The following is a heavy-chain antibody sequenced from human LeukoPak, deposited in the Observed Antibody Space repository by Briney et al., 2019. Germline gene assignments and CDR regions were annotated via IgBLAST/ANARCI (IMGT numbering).Heavy chain of an antibody. Sequence: GASVKVSCKASGYTFTSYGISWVRQAPGQGLEWRGWISAYNGNTNYAQKLQGRVTMTTDTSTSTAYMELRSLRSDDTAVYYCARVWGISPGIAVAGTFRYYFDYWGQGTLVTVSS. CDR1: GYTFTSYG. CDR3: ARVWGISPGIAVAGTFRYYFDY. V-gene: IGHV1-18*04. J-gene: IGHJ4*02. CDR2: ISAYNGNT. D-gene: IGHD6-19*01.